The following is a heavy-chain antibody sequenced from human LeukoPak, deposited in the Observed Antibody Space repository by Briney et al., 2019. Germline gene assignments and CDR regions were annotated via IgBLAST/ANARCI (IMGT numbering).Heavy chain of an antibody. J-gene: IGHJ4*02. D-gene: IGHD3-10*01. CDR2: ISSSSSYI. Sequence: GGSLRLSCAASGFTFSSYEMNWVRQAPGKGLEWVSSISSSSSYIYYADSVKGRFTISRDNAKNSLYLQMNSLRAEDTAVYYCARESGSGLRDFDYWGQGTLVTVSS. CDR3: ARESGSGLRDFDY. V-gene: IGHV3-21*01. CDR1: GFTFSSYE.